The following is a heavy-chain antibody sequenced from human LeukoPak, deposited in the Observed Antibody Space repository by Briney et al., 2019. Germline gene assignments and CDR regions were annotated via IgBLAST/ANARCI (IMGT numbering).Heavy chain of an antibody. CDR3: ARGDYDFWSGYPFDY. V-gene: IGHV1-2*02. CDR2: INPNSGGT. Sequence: AASVKVSCKASGYTFTGYYMHWVRQAPGQGLEWMGWINPNSGGTNYAQKFQGRVTMTRDVSISTAHMELSRLRSDDTAVYYCARGDYDFWSGYPFDYWGQGTLVTVSS. CDR1: GYTFTGYY. D-gene: IGHD3-3*01. J-gene: IGHJ4*02.